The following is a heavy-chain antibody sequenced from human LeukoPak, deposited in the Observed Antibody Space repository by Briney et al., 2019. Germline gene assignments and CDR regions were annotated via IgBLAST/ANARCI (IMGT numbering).Heavy chain of an antibody. CDR1: GFTLEDYA. V-gene: IGHV3-9*01. J-gene: IGHJ4*02. D-gene: IGHD6-19*01. Sequence: GGSLRLSCAASGFTLEDYAMHGVRQAPGKGLEGVSGISWNSGSIGYADSVKGRFTISRDNAKNSLYLQMNSLRAEDTALYYCAKSVSSGSPFDYWGQGTLVTVSS. CDR2: ISWNSGSI. CDR3: AKSVSSGSPFDY.